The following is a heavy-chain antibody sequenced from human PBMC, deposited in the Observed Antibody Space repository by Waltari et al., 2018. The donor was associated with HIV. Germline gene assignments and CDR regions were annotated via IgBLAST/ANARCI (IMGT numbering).Heavy chain of an antibody. CDR3: ARRRWRTTMVFVVKGGVFDI. J-gene: IGHJ3*02. Sequence: QVQLQQWGAGLVKPAETLSLNCAVYGGSFNTFFWSFVRQTSEKGLEWIGEINQSGKNDYNPSLKGRVSLSIDPSKKQFYLKLTSMTVADTAIYYCARRRWRTTMVFVVKGGVFDIWGQGTEVTVSS. D-gene: IGHD2-21*01. CDR2: INQSGKN. CDR1: GGSFNTFF. V-gene: IGHV4-34*02.